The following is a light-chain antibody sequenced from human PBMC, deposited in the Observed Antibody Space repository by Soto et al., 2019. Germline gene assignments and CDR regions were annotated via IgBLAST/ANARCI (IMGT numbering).Light chain of an antibody. J-gene: IGKJ1*01. CDR3: RQYGSSPWT. V-gene: IGKV3-20*01. CDR2: GAS. CDR1: QSVSSSY. Sequence: EIVVTQSPGTLSLSPGERATLSCRASQSVSSSYLAWYQQKPGQAPRLLIYGASSRATGIPDRFSGSGSGTDFTLTISGLEPEDFAVYYCRQYGSSPWTFGQGTKVEIK.